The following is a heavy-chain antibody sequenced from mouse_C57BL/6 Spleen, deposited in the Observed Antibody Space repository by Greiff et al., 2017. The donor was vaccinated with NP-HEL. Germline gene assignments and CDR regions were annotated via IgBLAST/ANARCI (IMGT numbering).Heavy chain of an antibody. Sequence: EVQLVESGGGLVTPGGSLTLSCAASGFTFSSYAMSWVRQTPEKRLEWVATISGGGSYTYYPAHVKGRITISRDKAKNNLYLQRSHLKSEDTAKYYCARDQDDYYYFDYWGQGTTLTVSS. CDR1: GFTFSSYA. CDR3: ARDQDDYYYFDY. CDR2: ISGGGSYT. J-gene: IGHJ2*01. V-gene: IGHV5-4*01. D-gene: IGHD2-4*01.